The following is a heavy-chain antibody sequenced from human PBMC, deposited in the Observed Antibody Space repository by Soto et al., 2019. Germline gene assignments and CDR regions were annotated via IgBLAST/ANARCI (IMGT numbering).Heavy chain of an antibody. J-gene: IGHJ4*02. Sequence: QVQLVQSGAEVKKPGASVKVSCKASGYTFTSYGISWVRQAPGQGLEWMGWISAYNGNTKYAQKLQGRVTMTTDTSTSTAYRELRSLRSDDTAVYCCARSPALWFLDYWGQGTLVTVSS. CDR3: ARSPALWFLDY. CDR1: GYTFTSYG. D-gene: IGHD3-10*01. CDR2: ISAYNGNT. V-gene: IGHV1-18*01.